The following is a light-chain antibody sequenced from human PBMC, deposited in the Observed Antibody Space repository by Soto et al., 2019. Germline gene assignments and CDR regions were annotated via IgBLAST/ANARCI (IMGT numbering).Light chain of an antibody. Sequence: DIQMTQSPSSLSASVGDRVTITCQASQDIRKYLNWYQQKPGKAPKLLIYAASSLQSGVPSRFSGSGSGTDFTLTISSLQPEDFATYYCQQSYSTPWTFGQGNKVEIK. CDR1: QDIRKY. CDR3: QQSYSTPWT. CDR2: AAS. J-gene: IGKJ1*01. V-gene: IGKV1-39*01.